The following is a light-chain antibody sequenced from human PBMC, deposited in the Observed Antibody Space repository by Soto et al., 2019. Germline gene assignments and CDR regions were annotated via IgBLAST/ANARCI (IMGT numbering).Light chain of an antibody. Sequence: ENVLTQSPSTLSLSPGERATLSCRASQSVNSNYLAWHQQKPGQAPRLVIYGVSSRATGIPDRFSGGGSGTDFTLTISGLEPEDFAVYYCQQYDSSPPITFGQGTRLEIK. CDR2: GVS. V-gene: IGKV3-20*01. CDR1: QSVNSNY. CDR3: QQYDSSPPIT. J-gene: IGKJ5*01.